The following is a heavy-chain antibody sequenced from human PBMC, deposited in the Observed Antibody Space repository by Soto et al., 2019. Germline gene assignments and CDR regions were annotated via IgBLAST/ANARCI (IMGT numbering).Heavy chain of an antibody. J-gene: IGHJ5*01. CDR1: GGSISRDSYY. D-gene: IGHD1-1*01. V-gene: IGHV4-31*03. Sequence: QVQLQESGPGLVKPSQTLSLTCSVSGGSISRDSYYWTWIRQHPGKGLEWIGYIYYTGITHSSPSLRTRVTISVDTSNSQFSLNLNSVTAADTAVYYCATGTSSWFESWGQGTLVTVSS. CDR2: IYYTGIT. CDR3: ATGTSSWFES.